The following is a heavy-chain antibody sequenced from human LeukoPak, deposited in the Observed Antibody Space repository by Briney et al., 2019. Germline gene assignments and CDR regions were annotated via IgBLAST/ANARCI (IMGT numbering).Heavy chain of an antibody. D-gene: IGHD3-22*01. CDR3: ARALTAGYDSSGYPLLY. Sequence: ASVKVSCKASGYTFTGYYMHWVRQAPGQGLEWMGWINPNSGGPIYAQKFQGRVTMTRDTSISTAYMELSRLRSEDTAVYYCARALTAGYDSSGYPLLYWGEGTLVTVSS. V-gene: IGHV1-2*02. CDR1: GYTFTGYY. J-gene: IGHJ4*02. CDR2: INPNSGGP.